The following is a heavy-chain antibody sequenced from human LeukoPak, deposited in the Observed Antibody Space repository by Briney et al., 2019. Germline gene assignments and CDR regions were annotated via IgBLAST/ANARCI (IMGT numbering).Heavy chain of an antibody. J-gene: IGHJ4*02. CDR1: GFALKTFW. Sequence: GGSLRLSCAASGFALKTFWMTWVRQAPGKGLEWVANIKPDGSDKYYVDSVRGRFTISRDNAKNSLFLQMNSLRVEDTAVYYCARDRVPFHRGQGTLVIVSS. V-gene: IGHV3-7*01. CDR2: IKPDGSDK. CDR3: ARDRVPFH. D-gene: IGHD2-21*01.